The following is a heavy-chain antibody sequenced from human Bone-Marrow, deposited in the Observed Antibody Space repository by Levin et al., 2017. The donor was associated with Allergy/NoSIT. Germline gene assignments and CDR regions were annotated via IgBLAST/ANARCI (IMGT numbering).Heavy chain of an antibody. CDR2: TSYDGSNE. J-gene: IGHJ3*02. CDR3: ARGVRQWLAWSAVDM. Sequence: GESLKISCVASGFTFSRYAMHWVRQAPGRGLEWVTLTSYDGSNEYYADFVKGRFTISRDNFKNTVYLQMNSLIAEDTAVYYCARGVRQWLAWSAVDMWGQGTMVTVSS. CDR1: GFTFSRYA. V-gene: IGHV3-30*03. D-gene: IGHD6-19*01.